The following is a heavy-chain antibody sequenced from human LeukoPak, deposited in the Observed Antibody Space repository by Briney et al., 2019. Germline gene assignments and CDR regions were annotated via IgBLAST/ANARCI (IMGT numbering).Heavy chain of an antibody. CDR1: GFTFRNFG. D-gene: IGHD1-1*01. V-gene: IGHV3-33*01. CDR3: ARDRLEIKYFDL. Sequence: GGSLRPSCAASGFTFRNFGMHWVRQGPGKGLEWVAVIYYDGGKKYYADSVKGRFTISRDNSKNTLYLQLNSLRAEDTAVYYCARDRLEIKYFDLWGRGTQVTVSS. CDR2: IYYDGGKK. J-gene: IGHJ2*01.